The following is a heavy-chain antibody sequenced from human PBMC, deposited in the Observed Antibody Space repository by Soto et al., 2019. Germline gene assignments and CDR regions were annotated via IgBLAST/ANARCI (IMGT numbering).Heavy chain of an antibody. CDR1: GFTFSSYA. Sequence: QVQLVESGGGVVQPGRSLRLSCAASGFTFSSYAMHWVRQAPGKGLEWVAVISYDGSNKYYADSVKGRFTISRDNSKNPLYMQMTRLRAEDTAVYYCAREVIAASWGQGTMVTVSS. D-gene: IGHD6-6*01. CDR3: AREVIAAS. J-gene: IGHJ3*01. CDR2: ISYDGSNK. V-gene: IGHV3-30-3*01.